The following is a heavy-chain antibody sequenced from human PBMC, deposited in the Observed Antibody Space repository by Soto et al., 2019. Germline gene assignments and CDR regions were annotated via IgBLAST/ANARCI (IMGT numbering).Heavy chain of an antibody. V-gene: IGHV1-46*01. CDR2: INPSGGST. Sequence: QVQLVQSGAEVKKPGASVKVSCKASGYTFTTYYIHWVRQAPGQGLEWMGIINPSGGSTTYAQNCQGRVTMTRETSTSTVYMELSSLRFEDTAVYYCARGIVVVTAMDYGMDVWGQGTTVTVSS. D-gene: IGHD2-21*02. J-gene: IGHJ6*02. CDR1: GYTFTTYY. CDR3: ARGIVVVTAMDYGMDV.